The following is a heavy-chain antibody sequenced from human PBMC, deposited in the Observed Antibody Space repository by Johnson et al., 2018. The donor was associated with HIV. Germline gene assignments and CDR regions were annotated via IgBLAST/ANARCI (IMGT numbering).Heavy chain of an antibody. V-gene: IGHV3-48*04. CDR2: ISGSGSTI. D-gene: IGHD6-13*01. CDR1: GFTFSSYA. CDR3: AREIIAAADYI. J-gene: IGHJ3*02. Sequence: VQLVESGGGLVQPGRSLRLSRAASGFTFSSYAMSWVRQAPGKGLEWVSVISGSGSTIYYADSVKGRFTISRDNAKNSLYLQMNSLRAEDTAVYYCAREIIAAADYIWGQGTMVTVSS.